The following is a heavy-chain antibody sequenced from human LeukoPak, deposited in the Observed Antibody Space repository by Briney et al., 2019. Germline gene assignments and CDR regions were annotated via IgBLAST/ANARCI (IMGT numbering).Heavy chain of an antibody. CDR3: VKVYDSSGYYYGAFDI. J-gene: IGHJ3*02. CDR1: GFTFSSYT. CDR2: ISSKGGST. V-gene: IGHV3-64D*09. D-gene: IGHD3-22*01. Sequence: PVGSLRLSCSASGFTFSSYTIHWVRQAPGKGLEYVSAISSKGGSTYYADSVKGRFTISRDNSKNTLYLQMSSLRAEDTAVYYCVKVYDSSGYYYGAFDIWGQGTMVTVSS.